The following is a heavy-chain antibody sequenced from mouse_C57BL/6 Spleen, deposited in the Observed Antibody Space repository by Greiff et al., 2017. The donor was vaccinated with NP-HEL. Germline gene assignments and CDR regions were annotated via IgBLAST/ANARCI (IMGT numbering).Heavy chain of an antibody. CDR2: ISSGSSTI. CDR3: ARAGLRRPYYAMDY. V-gene: IGHV5-17*01. CDR1: GFTFSDYG. J-gene: IGHJ4*01. Sequence: DVKLVESGGGLVKPGGSLKLSCAASGFTFSDYGMHWVRQAPEKGLEWVAYISSGSSTIYYADTVKGRFTISRDNAKNTLFLQMTSLRSEDTAMYYCARAGLRRPYYAMDYWGQGTSVTVSS. D-gene: IGHD2-4*01.